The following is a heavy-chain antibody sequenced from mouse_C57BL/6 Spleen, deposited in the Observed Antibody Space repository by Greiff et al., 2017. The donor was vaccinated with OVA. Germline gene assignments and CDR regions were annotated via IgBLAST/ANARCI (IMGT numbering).Heavy chain of an antibody. Sequence: EVKLQESGPGLVKPSQSLYLTCSVTGYSITSGYYWNWIRQFPENKLEWMGYISYDGSNNYNPSLKNRISVTRDTSKNQFFLKLNAVTNEDTATYYCARGNDYEYFDDWGQGTTLTVSS. CDR3: ARGNDYEYFDD. J-gene: IGHJ2*01. CDR2: ISYDGSN. CDR1: GYSITSGYY. V-gene: IGHV3-6*01. D-gene: IGHD2-4*01.